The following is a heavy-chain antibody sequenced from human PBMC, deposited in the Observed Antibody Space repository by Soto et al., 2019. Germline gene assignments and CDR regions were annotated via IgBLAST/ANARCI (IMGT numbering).Heavy chain of an antibody. D-gene: IGHD3-10*01. CDR3: AKPLGGRRPGRFGEFLLDY. CDR2: ISYDGSNK. J-gene: IGHJ4*02. V-gene: IGHV3-30*18. CDR1: GFTFSSYG. Sequence: GGSLRLSCAASGFTFSSYGMHWVRQAPGKGLEWVAVISYDGSNKYYADSVKGRFTISRDNSKNTLYLQMNSLRAEDTAVYYCAKPLGGRRPGRFGEFLLDYWGQGTLVTVSS.